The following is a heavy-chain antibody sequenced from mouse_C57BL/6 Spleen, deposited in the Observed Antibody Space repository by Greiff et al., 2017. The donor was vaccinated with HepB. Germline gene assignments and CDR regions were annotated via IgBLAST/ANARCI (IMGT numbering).Heavy chain of an antibody. V-gene: IGHV1-15*01. CDR3: TRGIYYYGFDY. CDR2: IDPETGGT. CDR1: GYTFTDYE. J-gene: IGHJ2*01. D-gene: IGHD1-1*01. Sequence: QVQLQQSGAELVRPGASVTLSCKASGYTFTDYEMHWVKQTPVHGLEWIGAIDPETGGTAYNQKFKGKAILTADKSSSTAYMELRSLTSEDSAVYYCTRGIYYYGFDYWGQGTTLTVSS.